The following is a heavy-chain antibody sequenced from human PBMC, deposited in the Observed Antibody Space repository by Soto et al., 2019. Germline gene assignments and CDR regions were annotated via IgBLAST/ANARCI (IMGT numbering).Heavy chain of an antibody. CDR1: GYSFTNYW. CDR3: ARNMFRRSGGVGGIFDI. V-gene: IGHV5-51*01. D-gene: IGHD3-10*02. J-gene: IGHJ3*02. CDR2: IYPTDSDA. Sequence: GESLKISCQASGYSFTNYWVHWVRQMPGKGLEWMGIIYPTDSDARYSPSFQGQVTISVDKSINTAYLQWSSLKASDTAMYYCARNMFRRSGGVGGIFDIWGQGKLVTVSS.